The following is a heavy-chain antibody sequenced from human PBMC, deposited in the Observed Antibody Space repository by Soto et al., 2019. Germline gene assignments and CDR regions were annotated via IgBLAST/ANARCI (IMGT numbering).Heavy chain of an antibody. J-gene: IGHJ4*02. CDR1: GGSISSSPYY. D-gene: IGHD1-1*01. Sequence: LQLQESGPGLVEPSETLSLTCTVSGGSISSSPYYWAWIRQPPGKGLQWIENIYYNGNTIYNPSLKRPVAISIDTSKNQFSLQLSSVTASDAAVYYCARHGPLTNNGNQLNCWGQGTLVTVSS. CDR2: IYYNGNT. V-gene: IGHV4-39*01. CDR3: ARHGPLTNNGNQLNC.